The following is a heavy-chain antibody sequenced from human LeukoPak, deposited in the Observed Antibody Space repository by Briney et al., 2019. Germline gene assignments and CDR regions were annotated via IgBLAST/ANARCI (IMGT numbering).Heavy chain of an antibody. CDR2: FDPEDGET. D-gene: IGHD3-10*01. CDR1: GYTLTELS. Sequence: ASVKVSCKVSGYTLTELSMHWVRQAPGKGLELMGGFDPEDGETIYAQKFQGRVTMTEDTSTDTAYMELSSLRSEDTAVYYCATALPALGYYMDVWGKGTTVTVSS. V-gene: IGHV1-24*01. J-gene: IGHJ6*03. CDR3: ATALPALGYYMDV.